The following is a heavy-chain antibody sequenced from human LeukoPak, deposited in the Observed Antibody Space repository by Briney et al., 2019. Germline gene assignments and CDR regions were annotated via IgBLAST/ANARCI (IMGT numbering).Heavy chain of an antibody. V-gene: IGHV1-18*01. CDR1: GYTFTNYG. D-gene: IGHD2-15*01. Sequence: ASVKVSCKASGYTFTNYGVSWVRQAPGQGLEWMGWISGYNGYTNYAQKFQFRVTMTTDTSTSTAYMELRSLTSDDTAVYYCARGGDIVVVLAAATDNWFDPWGQGTLVTVSS. J-gene: IGHJ5*02. CDR3: ARGGDIVVVLAAATDNWFDP. CDR2: ISGYNGYT.